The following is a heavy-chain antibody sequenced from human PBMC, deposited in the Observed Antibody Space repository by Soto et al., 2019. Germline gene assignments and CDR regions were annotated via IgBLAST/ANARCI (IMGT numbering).Heavy chain of an antibody. V-gene: IGHV1-18*01. Sequence: QVQLVQSGAEVKKPGASVKVSCKASGYTFTYYGISWVRQAPGQGLEWMGWISVYNGNTNYAQKLPGRVTMTTDTSTSTAYMELRSLRSDDTAVYYCARDGRWLVRVDYNYYGMDVWGQGTTVTVSS. CDR3: ARDGRWLVRVDYNYYGMDV. J-gene: IGHJ6*02. CDR2: ISVYNGNT. CDR1: GYTFTYYG. D-gene: IGHD6-19*01.